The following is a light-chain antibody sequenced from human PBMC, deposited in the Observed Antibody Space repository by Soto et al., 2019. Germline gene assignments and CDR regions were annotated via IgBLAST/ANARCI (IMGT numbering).Light chain of an antibody. CDR1: SSDVGAYTY. V-gene: IGLV2-14*01. CDR3: SSYTTSNTLV. Sequence: QSALTKPASVSGSPGQSITISCTGTSSDVGAYTYVSWYQQHPGKAPKLMIFEVSDRPSGVSNRFSGSKSGNTASLTISGLQAEDEADYYCSSYTTSNTLVFGGGTKLTVL. J-gene: IGLJ2*01. CDR2: EVS.